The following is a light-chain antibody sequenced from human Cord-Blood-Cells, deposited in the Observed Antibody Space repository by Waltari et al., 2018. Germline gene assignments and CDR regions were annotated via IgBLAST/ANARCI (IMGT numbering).Light chain of an antibody. CDR1: QSVSSY. V-gene: IGKV3-11*01. J-gene: IGKJ4*01. CDR2: DAS. Sequence: EIVLTQSPATLSLSPGERATLSCRASQSVSSYLAWYQQKPGQAPRHVIYDASNRATGIPARFSGSGSGTDFTLNISSLEPEDFAVYYCQQRSNWPPLTFGGGTKVEIK. CDR3: QQRSNWPPLT.